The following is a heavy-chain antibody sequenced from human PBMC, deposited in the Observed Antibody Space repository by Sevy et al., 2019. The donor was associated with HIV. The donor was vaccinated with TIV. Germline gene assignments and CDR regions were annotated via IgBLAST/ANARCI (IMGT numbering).Heavy chain of an antibody. V-gene: IGHV1-46*01. CDR2: INPSGGST. D-gene: IGHD6-6*01. J-gene: IGHJ6*02. CDR1: GYTFTSYY. Sequence: ASVKVSCKASGYTFTSYYMHWVRQAPGQGLEWMGIINPSGGSTSYAQKFQGRVTMTRDTSTSTAYMELSSLRSEDTAVYYCARDSSSFDLAGDYYGMDVWGQGTTVTVSS. CDR3: ARDSSSFDLAGDYYGMDV.